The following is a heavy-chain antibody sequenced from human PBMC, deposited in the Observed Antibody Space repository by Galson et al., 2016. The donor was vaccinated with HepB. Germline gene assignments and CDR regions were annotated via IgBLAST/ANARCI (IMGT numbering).Heavy chain of an antibody. CDR2: LYASGKT. D-gene: IGHD2-21*01. CDR1: GFIVSSNY. V-gene: IGHV3-53*01. CDR3: TRGWIREYSSRNGGGNGGDH. J-gene: IGHJ4*02. Sequence: SLRLSCAASGFIVSSNYMNWVRQAPGNGLEWVSVLYASGKTYYADSVKGRFTISRDNSKNILFLQMNSLRAEDTAVYYCTRGWIREYSSRNGGGNGGDHWGQGTLVTVSS.